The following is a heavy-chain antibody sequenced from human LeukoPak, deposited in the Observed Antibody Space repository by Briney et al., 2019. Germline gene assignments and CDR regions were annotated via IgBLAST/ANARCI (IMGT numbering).Heavy chain of an antibody. CDR3: ARDSTGYGYEEWY. CDR1: GFTFSSYW. CDR2: IKQDGSEK. J-gene: IGHJ4*02. Sequence: GGSLRLSCAASGFTFSSYWMSWVRQAPGKGLEWVANIKQDGSEKYYVDSVKGRFTISRDNAKNSLYLQMNSLRAEDTAVYYCARDSTGYGYEEWYWGQGTLVTVSS. D-gene: IGHD5-18*01. V-gene: IGHV3-7*01.